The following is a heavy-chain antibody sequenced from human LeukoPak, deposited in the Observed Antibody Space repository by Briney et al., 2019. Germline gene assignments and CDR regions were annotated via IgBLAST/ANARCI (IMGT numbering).Heavy chain of an antibody. CDR1: GFTVSSNY. Sequence: GRSLRLSCAASGFTVSSNYMSWVRQAPGKGLEWVSVIYGDGSTYYADSVKGRFTISRDNSKNTLYLQMNSLRGEDTAVYYCASQTTLKYFFDYSGQGTLVTVSS. V-gene: IGHV3-53*01. CDR3: ASQTTLKYFFDY. J-gene: IGHJ4*02. D-gene: IGHD4-17*01. CDR2: IYGDGST.